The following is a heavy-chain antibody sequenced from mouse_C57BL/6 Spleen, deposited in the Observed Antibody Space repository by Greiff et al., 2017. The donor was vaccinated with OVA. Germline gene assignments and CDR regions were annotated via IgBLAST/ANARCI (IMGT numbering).Heavy chain of an antibody. D-gene: IGHD3-3*01. V-gene: IGHV1-69*01. CDR3: ARRALGFDY. J-gene: IGHJ2*01. Sequence: VQLKQPGAELVMPGASVKLSCKASGYTFTSYWMHWVKQRPGQGLEWIGEIDPSDSYTNYNQKFKGKSTLTVDKSSSTAYMQLSSLTSEDSAVYYCARRALGFDYWGQGTTLTVSS. CDR1: GYTFTSYW. CDR2: IDPSDSYT.